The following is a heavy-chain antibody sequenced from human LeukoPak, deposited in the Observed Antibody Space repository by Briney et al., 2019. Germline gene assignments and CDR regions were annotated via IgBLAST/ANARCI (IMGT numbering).Heavy chain of an antibody. V-gene: IGHV3-66*04. CDR1: GFTVSVNY. J-gene: IGHJ4*02. CDR2: IDSGGST. CDR3: ARPSSRDYPYSFDY. D-gene: IGHD4-11*01. Sequence: GGSLRLSCVASGFTVSVNYMSWVRQAPGKGREGASVIDSGGSTYYADSVKGRFTISRDNSKNTLYLQMNSLRAEDTAVYYCARPSSRDYPYSFDYWGQGTLVTVS.